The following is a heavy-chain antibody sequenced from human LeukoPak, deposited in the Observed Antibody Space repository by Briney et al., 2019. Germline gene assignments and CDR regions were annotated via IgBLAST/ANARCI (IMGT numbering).Heavy chain of an antibody. D-gene: IGHD4-17*01. CDR1: GGSISSYY. Sequence: SETLSLTXTVSGGSISSYYWSWIRQPPGKGLEWIGYIYYSGSTNYNPSLKSRVTISVDTSKNQFSLKLSSVTAADTAVYYCARDSTDYGDYEPNFDYWGQGTLVTVSS. V-gene: IGHV4-59*01. CDR2: IYYSGST. CDR3: ARDSTDYGDYEPNFDY. J-gene: IGHJ4*02.